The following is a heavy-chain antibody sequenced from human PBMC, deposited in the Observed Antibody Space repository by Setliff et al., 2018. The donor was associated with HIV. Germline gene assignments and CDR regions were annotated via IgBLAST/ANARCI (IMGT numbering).Heavy chain of an antibody. J-gene: IGHJ6*03. CDR1: GYTLTELS. Sequence: ASVKVSCKVSGYTLTELSMNWVRQAPGKGLECMGGFDPTEGETIYAQRFQGRVTMSEDTSTDTAYMEVSSLRSEDTAVYYCAVVGYQNKHYMDVWGKGTTVTVSS. V-gene: IGHV1-24*01. D-gene: IGHD1-26*01. CDR3: AVVGYQNKHYMDV. CDR2: FDPTEGET.